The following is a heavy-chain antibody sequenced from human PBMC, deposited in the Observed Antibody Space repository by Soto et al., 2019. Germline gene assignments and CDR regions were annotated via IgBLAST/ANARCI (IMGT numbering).Heavy chain of an antibody. D-gene: IGHD3-22*01. CDR2: ISAYNGNT. V-gene: IGHV1-18*01. CDR3: AIAGQYYDSSGYAD. CDR1: GYSFATSG. J-gene: IGHJ4*02. Sequence: QVKLVQSGTEVKKPGASMKVSCKASGYSFATSGISWVRQAPGQGLEWMGWISAYNGNTNYDHKLQARIIMTTDTSTSTAYLELRSLRSDDTAVYYCAIAGQYYDSSGYADCDQGTLVTVSS.